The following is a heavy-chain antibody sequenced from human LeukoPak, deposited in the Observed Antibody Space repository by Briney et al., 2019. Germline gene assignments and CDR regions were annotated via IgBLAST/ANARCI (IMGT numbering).Heavy chain of an antibody. CDR3: ARSDRGVHGNVYYYYYGMDV. CDR2: INPNSGGT. V-gene: IGHV1-2*04. CDR1: GYTFTGYY. D-gene: IGHD3-10*01. J-gene: IGHJ6*02. Sequence: ASVKVSCKASGYTFTGYYMHWVRQAPGQGLEWMGWINPNSGGTNYAQKFQGWVTMTRDTSISTAYMELGRLRSDDTAVNYCARSDRGVHGNVYYYYYGMDVWGQGTTVTVSS.